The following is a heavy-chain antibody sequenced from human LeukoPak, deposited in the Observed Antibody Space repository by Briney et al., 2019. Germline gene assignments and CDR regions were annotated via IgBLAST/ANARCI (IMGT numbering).Heavy chain of an antibody. CDR2: IYTSGST. CDR1: GGSISSYY. CDR3: ARHGASSSSFIRY. Sequence: PLETLSLTCTVSGGSISSYYWSWIRQPPGKGLEWIGYIYTSGSTNYNPSLKSRVTISVDTSKNQFSLKLSSVTAADTAVYYCARHGASSSSFIRYWGQGTLVTVSS. D-gene: IGHD6-6*01. J-gene: IGHJ4*02. V-gene: IGHV4-4*09.